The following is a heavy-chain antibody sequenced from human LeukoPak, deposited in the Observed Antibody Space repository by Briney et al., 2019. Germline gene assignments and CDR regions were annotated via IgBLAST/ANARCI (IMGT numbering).Heavy chain of an antibody. Sequence: SETQSLTCTVSGGSISSYYWSWIRQPPGKGLGWIGYIYYSGSTNYNPSLKSRVTISVDTSKNQFSLKLSSVTAADTAVYYCARASFDYGMDVWGQGTTVTVSS. CDR3: ARASFDYGMDV. J-gene: IGHJ6*02. D-gene: IGHD6-6*01. V-gene: IGHV4-59*01. CDR1: GGSISSYY. CDR2: IYYSGST.